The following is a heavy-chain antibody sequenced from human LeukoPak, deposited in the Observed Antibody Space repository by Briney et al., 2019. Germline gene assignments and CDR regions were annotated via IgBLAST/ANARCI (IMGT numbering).Heavy chain of an antibody. J-gene: IGHJ5*02. CDR1: GYTFTSYG. Sequence: GASVKVSCKASGYTFTSYGISWVRQAPGQGLEWMGWINTYNGNTNYAQKLQGRVTMTTDTSTNTAYMELRSLRSDDTVVYYCARAYGSGLNWFDPWGQGTLVTVSS. CDR3: ARAYGSGLNWFDP. V-gene: IGHV1-18*01. D-gene: IGHD3-10*01. CDR2: INTYNGNT.